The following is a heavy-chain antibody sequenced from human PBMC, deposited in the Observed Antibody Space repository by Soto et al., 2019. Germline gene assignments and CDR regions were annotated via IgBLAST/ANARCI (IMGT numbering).Heavy chain of an antibody. CDR3: ARVWFGESSWFDP. Sequence: SETLSLTCAVYGGSFSGYYWSWIRQPPGKGLEWIGEINHSGSTNYNPSLKSRVTMSVDRSKNQFSLNLSSVTAADTAVYYCARVWFGESSWFDPWGQGTLVTVSS. CDR1: GGSFSGYY. CDR2: INHSGST. J-gene: IGHJ5*02. V-gene: IGHV4-34*01. D-gene: IGHD3-10*01.